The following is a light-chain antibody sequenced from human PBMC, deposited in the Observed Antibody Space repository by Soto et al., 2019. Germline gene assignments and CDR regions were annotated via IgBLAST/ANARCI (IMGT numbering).Light chain of an antibody. CDR2: EVS. J-gene: IGLJ2*01. CDR1: SSDVGSYNY. CDR3: SSYTTVSTLV. Sequence: QSALTQPASVSGSPGQSITISCTGTSSDVGSYNYVSWYQQHPGKAPTLIIYEVSYRPSGVSNRFSGSKSGNTASLTISGLQAEDEADYYCSSYTTVSTLVFGGGTKVTVL. V-gene: IGLV2-14*01.